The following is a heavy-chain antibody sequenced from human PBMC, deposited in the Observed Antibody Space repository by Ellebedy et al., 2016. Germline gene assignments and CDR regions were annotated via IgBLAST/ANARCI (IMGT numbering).Heavy chain of an antibody. Sequence: GESLKISCAASGFTFRSYDIHWVRPATGKGLEWVSAIGTAGDTYYPGSVKGRFTISRENAKNSLYLQMNSLRAEDTAVYYCARVRFGDTAVDYWGQGTLVTVSS. D-gene: IGHD5-18*01. CDR1: GFTFRSYD. J-gene: IGHJ4*02. V-gene: IGHV3-13*01. CDR2: IGTAGDT. CDR3: ARVRFGDTAVDY.